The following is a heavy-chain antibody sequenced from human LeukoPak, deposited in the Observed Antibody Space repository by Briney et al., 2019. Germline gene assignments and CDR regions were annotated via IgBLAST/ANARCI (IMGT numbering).Heavy chain of an antibody. Sequence: GGPLRLSCAASGFTFSSWAMSWVRQAPGKGLECVSAMSGRGCSTYYADSVKGRFTISRDNSKNTLYLNMNTLRAGDTAVLYCAKGTRFGVPLSWGDYWGQGTLVTVSS. CDR3: AKGTRFGVPLSWGDY. CDR2: MSGRGCST. J-gene: IGHJ4*02. CDR1: GFTFSSWA. V-gene: IGHV3-23*01. D-gene: IGHD3-10*01.